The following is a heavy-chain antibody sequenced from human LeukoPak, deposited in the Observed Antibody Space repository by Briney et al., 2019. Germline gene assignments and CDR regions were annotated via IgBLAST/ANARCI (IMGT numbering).Heavy chain of an antibody. CDR3: ARVGGGSYSSDF. CDR2: ISSGSSYI. D-gene: IGHD1-26*01. J-gene: IGHJ4*02. CDR1: GFTFSTYT. Sequence: GGSLRLSCAASGFTFSTYTMNWVRQAPGKGLEWVSSISSGSSYIYYADSVEGRFTISRDNANNSLYLQMNSLRADDTAVYYCARVGGGSYSSDFWGQGTLVTVSS. V-gene: IGHV3-21*01.